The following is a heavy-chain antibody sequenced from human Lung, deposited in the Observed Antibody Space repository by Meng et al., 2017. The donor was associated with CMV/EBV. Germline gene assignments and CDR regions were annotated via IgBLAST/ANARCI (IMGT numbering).Heavy chain of an antibody. V-gene: IGHV1-18*01. CDR3: ARDLNGFDS. J-gene: IGHJ5*01. CDR1: GYTVTIYS. CDR2: ISAYNDNT. Sequence: SXXVSCKASGYTVTIYSISWVREATGQGLEWMGWISAYNDNTNYVQKLQCRVTMTTDTTTSTAYIRLRCLRSDDPAVYYRARDLNGFDSWGQGTLVTVSS.